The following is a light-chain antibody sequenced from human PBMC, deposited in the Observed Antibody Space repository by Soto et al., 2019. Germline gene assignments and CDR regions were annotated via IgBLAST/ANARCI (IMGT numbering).Light chain of an antibody. CDR1: SSDIGGYNS. Sequence: QSALTQPASVSGSPGQSITISCTGTSSDIGGYNSVSWYQQHPGKAPKLVIYAVSNRPSGVSSRFSGSKSGNTASLTMSGLQAEDEATYYCSSYAGSNTLYVFGTGTKVTVL. CDR3: SSYAGSNTLYV. CDR2: AVS. J-gene: IGLJ1*01. V-gene: IGLV2-14*01.